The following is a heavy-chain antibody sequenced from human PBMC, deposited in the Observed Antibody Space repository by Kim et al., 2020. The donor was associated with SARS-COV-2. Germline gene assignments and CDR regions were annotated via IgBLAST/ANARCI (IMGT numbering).Heavy chain of an antibody. CDR3: ARAGYYDSSGYNYYYGMDV. V-gene: IGHV3-48*04. Sequence: GGSLRLSCAASGFTFSSYSMNWVRQAPGKGLEWVSYISSSSSTIYYADSVKGRFTISRDNAKNSLYLQMNSLRAEDTAVYYCARAGYYDSSGYNYYYGMDVWGQGTTVTVSS. J-gene: IGHJ6*02. CDR1: GFTFSSYS. D-gene: IGHD3-22*01. CDR2: ISSSSSTI.